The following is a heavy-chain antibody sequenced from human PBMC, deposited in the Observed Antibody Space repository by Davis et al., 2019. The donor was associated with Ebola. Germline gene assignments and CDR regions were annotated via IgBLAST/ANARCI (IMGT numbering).Heavy chain of an antibody. CDR3: ARDLRYDSSGYDYYFYMDV. CDR1: GGSISRGGSY. V-gene: IGHV4-31*03. Sequence: LRLSCTVSGGSISRGGSYWTWIRQQPGKGLEWIGYIYYSGSTYYKPSLKSRVTISLDTSKNQFSLNLYSVTAADTAVYYCARDLRYDSSGYDYYFYMDVWGKGTTVTVSS. J-gene: IGHJ6*03. CDR2: IYYSGST. D-gene: IGHD3-22*01.